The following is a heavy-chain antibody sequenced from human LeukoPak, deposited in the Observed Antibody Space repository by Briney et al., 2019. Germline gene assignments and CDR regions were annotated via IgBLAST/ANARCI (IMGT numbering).Heavy chain of an antibody. V-gene: IGHV3-9*01. J-gene: IGHJ4*02. CDR2: ISWNSGSI. Sequence: GRSLRLSCAASGFTFDDYAMHWVRQAPGKGLEWVSGISWNSGSIGYADSVKGRFTISRDNAKNSLYLQMNSLRAEDTALYYCAKDDGSVMKTTFFDYWGQGTLVTVSS. D-gene: IGHD4-11*01. CDR1: GFTFDDYA. CDR3: AKDDGSVMKTTFFDY.